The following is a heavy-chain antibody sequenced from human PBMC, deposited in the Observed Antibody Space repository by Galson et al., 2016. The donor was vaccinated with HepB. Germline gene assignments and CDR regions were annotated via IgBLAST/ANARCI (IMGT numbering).Heavy chain of an antibody. CDR2: ISWDGQTS. J-gene: IGHJ4*02. D-gene: IGHD3-16*01. Sequence: SLRLSCAASGFIFDDYSMHWVRQNPGKGLEWLSLISWDGQTSYYRDSLRGRFTISRDNSNHSLYLQMDSLTTEDTALYYCARSYYDSGYYLDHWGQGTLVTVSA. CDR1: GFIFDDYS. CDR3: ARSYYDSGYYLDH. V-gene: IGHV3-43*01.